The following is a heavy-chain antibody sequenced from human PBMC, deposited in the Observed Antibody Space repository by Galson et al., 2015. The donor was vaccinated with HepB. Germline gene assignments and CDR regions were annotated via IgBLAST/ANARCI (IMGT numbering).Heavy chain of an antibody. J-gene: IGHJ4*02. Sequence: SVKVSCKASGYTSTTYYMHWVRQAPGQGLEWMGIIRPSGDDGTTYAQKFQGRVTMTRDTSTSTAFMELRSLRSDDTAVYYCVREHMPGPWGDYWGQGTPVTVSS. V-gene: IGHV1-46*01. CDR1: GYTSTTYY. CDR2: IRPSGDDGT. D-gene: IGHD7-27*01. CDR3: VREHMPGPWGDY.